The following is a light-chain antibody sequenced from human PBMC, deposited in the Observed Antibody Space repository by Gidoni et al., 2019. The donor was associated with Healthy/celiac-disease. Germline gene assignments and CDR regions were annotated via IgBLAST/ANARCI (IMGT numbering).Light chain of an antibody. V-gene: IGKV1-9*01. CDR1: QGISSY. J-gene: IGKJ4*01. CDR3: QQLNSYPLT. Sequence: PSFLSASVGDRVTITCRASQGISSYLACYQQKPGKAPKLLIYAASTLQSGVPSRFSGSGSGTEFTLTISSLQPEDFATYYCQQLNSYPLTFGGGTKVEIK. CDR2: AAS.